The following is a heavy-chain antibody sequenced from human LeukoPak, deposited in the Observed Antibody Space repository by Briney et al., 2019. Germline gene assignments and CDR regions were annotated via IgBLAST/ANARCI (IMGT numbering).Heavy chain of an antibody. CDR1: GFTFSDYY. CDR2: ISGSSSYT. Sequence: PGGSLRLSCAASGFTFSDYYMSWIRQAPGKGLEWVSYISGSSSYTKYADSVKGRFTISRDNANNSLYLQMNGLRSDDTAVYYCARSSGSYHNELWDWGQGTLVAVSS. J-gene: IGHJ4*02. D-gene: IGHD3-10*01. V-gene: IGHV3-11*03. CDR3: ARSSGSYHNELWD.